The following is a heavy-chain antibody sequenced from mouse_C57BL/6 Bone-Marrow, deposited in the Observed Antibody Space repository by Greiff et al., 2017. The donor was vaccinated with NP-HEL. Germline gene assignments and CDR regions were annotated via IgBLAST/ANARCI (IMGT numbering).Heavy chain of an antibody. CDR1: GYTFTSYG. D-gene: IGHD2-3*01. V-gene: IGHV1-81*01. J-gene: IGHJ1*03. Sequence: QVQLQQSGAELARPGASVKLSCTASGYTFTSYGISWVKQRTGQGLEWIGEIYPRSGNTYYNEKFKGKATLTADKSSSPAYMELRSLTSEDSAVYFCARSMGLWYFDVWGTGTTVTVSS. CDR3: ARSMGLWYFDV. CDR2: IYPRSGNT.